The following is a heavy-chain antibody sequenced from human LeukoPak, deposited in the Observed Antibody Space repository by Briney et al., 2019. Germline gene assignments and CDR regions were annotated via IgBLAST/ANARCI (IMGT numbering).Heavy chain of an antibody. CDR1: GDSISSYY. J-gene: IGHJ4*02. CDR2: ISYSGTT. CDR3: ARDRGARD. V-gene: IGHV4-59*01. Sequence: PSETLSLTCTVSGDSISSYYWSWIRQPPGKGLEWIGYISYSGTTNYNPSLKSRATISVDTSKNQFSLNLSSVTAADTALYYCARDRGARDWGQGILVTVSS.